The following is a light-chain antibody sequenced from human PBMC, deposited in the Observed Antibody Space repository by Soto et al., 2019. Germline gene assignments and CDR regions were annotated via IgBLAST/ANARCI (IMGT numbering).Light chain of an antibody. CDR1: GSDVGGYNY. J-gene: IGLJ3*02. V-gene: IGLV2-14*01. CDR3: SSYTSSSTLV. CDR2: EVS. Sequence: QSALTQPASVSGSPGQSITISCTGTGSDVGGYNYVSWYQQHPGKAPKLMIYEVSNRPSGVSNRFSGSKSANTASLSISGLQAEDEADYYCSSYTSSSTLVFGGGTKETVL.